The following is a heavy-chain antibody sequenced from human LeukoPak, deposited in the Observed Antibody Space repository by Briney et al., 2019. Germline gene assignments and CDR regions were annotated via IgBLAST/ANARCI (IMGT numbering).Heavy chain of an antibody. CDR3: ARTRGPNVFGGVHDY. D-gene: IGHD3-16*01. CDR1: GFTFSSYA. Sequence: PGGSLRLSCAASGFTFSSYAMSWVRQAPGKGLEWVSSISNSGGRTFYTDSVKGRFTISRDNSKITLYLQVNSLRAEDTAVYYCARTRGPNVFGGVHDYWGQGTLVTVSS. CDR2: ISNSGGRT. V-gene: IGHV3-23*01. J-gene: IGHJ4*02.